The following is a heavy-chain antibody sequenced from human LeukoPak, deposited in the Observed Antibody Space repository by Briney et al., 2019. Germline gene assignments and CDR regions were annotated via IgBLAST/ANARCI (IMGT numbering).Heavy chain of an antibody. V-gene: IGHV3-30*03. Sequence: HPGRSLRLSCAASAFTFSGFPMHWVRQAPGKGLEWVAVILYDGSNKYHADSVKGRFTISRDNSKNMLYLQMNSLRAEDTAVYYCARGMVRGVYYYYYGMDVWGQGTTVTVSS. D-gene: IGHD3-10*01. CDR3: ARGMVRGVYYYYYGMDV. CDR2: ILYDGSNK. J-gene: IGHJ6*02. CDR1: AFTFSGFP.